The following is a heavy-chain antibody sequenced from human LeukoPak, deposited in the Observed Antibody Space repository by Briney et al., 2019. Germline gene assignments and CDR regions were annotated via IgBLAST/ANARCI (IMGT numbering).Heavy chain of an antibody. V-gene: IGHV1-69*05. CDR2: IIPIFGTA. J-gene: IGHJ5*02. CDR3: ARGRRYDILTGYYTGRWFDP. Sequence: SVKVSCKASGYTFTGYYMHWVRQAPGQGLEWMGGIIPIFGTANYAQKFQGRVTITTDESTSTAYMELSSLRSEDTAVYYCARGRRYDILTGYYTGRWFDPWGQGTLVTVSS. CDR1: GYTFTGYY. D-gene: IGHD3-9*01.